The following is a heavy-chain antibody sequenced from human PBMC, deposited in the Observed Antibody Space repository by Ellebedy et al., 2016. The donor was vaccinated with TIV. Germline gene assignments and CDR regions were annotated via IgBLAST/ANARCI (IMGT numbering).Heavy chain of an antibody. J-gene: IGHJ4*02. D-gene: IGHD2-15*01. V-gene: IGHV1-46*04. CDR3: ANDTGRWSFDN. Sequence: AASVTVSCKASGYTFTTYNMHWVRQAPGQGLEWMGIINPNGGGTSYTQKLQGRVTMTGDTSTSTVYMELTSLRSEDTAVYYCANDTGRWSFDNWGQGTLVTVSS. CDR1: GYTFTTYN. CDR2: INPNGGGT.